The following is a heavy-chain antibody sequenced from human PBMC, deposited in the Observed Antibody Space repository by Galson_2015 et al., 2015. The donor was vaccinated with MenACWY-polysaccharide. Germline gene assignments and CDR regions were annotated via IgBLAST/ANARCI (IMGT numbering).Heavy chain of an antibody. V-gene: IGHV3-23*01. J-gene: IGHJ5*02. CDR1: GFTFTSYA. D-gene: IGHD3-3*01. CDR3: AKDSTDFWSVAGRFDH. Sequence: SLRVSCAASGFTFTSYAMSWVRQAPGKGLEWVSAIRSSGANTYYADSVKGRFTISRDNSKNTLYLQMNNLRAEDTAVYYCAKDSTDFWSVAGRFDHWGQGTLVTVSS. CDR2: IRSSGANT.